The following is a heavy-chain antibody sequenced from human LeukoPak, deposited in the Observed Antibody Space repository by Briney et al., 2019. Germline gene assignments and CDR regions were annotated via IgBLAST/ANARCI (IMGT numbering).Heavy chain of an antibody. V-gene: IGHV3-23*01. CDR2: ISAGGGST. D-gene: IGHD1-26*01. CDR3: AKDGQVGATTYLDY. Sequence: GESLRLSCAASGFAFNNYALSWVRQAPGKGLEWVSGISAGGGSTYYADSVKGRFTISRDNSKNTLYLQMNSLRTEDTAVYYCAKDGQVGATTYLDYWGQGTLVTVSS. J-gene: IGHJ4*02. CDR1: GFAFNNYA.